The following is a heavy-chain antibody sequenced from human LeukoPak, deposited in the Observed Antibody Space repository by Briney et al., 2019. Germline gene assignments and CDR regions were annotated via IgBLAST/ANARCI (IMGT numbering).Heavy chain of an antibody. J-gene: IGHJ4*02. V-gene: IGHV1-69*13. CDR1: GYTFTGSY. CDR3: ASRRTHYDSSGSPGWEFDY. CDR2: IIPIFGTA. Sequence: SVRVSCKASGYTFTGSYMHWVRQAPGQGLEWMGGIIPIFGTANYAQKFQGRVTITADESTSTAYMELSSLRSEDTAVYYCASRRTHYDSSGSPGWEFDYWGQGTLVTVSS. D-gene: IGHD3-22*01.